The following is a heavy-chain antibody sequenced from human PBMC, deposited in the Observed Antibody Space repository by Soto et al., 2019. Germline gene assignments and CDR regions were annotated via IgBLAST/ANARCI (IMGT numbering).Heavy chain of an antibody. V-gene: IGHV3-23*01. CDR3: AKHNYEGYYYYYGMDV. CDR2: ISGSGGST. D-gene: IGHD1-1*01. J-gene: IGHJ6*02. CDR1: GFTFSSYA. Sequence: PGGSLRLSCAASGFTFSSYAMSWGRQAPGKGLEWVSAISGSGGSTYYADSVKGRFTISRDNSKNTLYLQMNSLRAEDTAVYYCAKHNYEGYYYYYGMDVWGQGTAVTVSS.